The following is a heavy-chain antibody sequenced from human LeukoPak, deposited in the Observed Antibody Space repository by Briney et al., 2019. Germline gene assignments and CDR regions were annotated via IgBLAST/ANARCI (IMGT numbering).Heavy chain of an antibody. CDR1: GFTFSSYA. CDR3: AKSVEHSNYRKFHD. V-gene: IGHV3-23*01. CDR2: ISGSGGST. D-gene: IGHD4-11*01. J-gene: IGHJ4*02. Sequence: PGGSLRLSCAASGFTFSSYAMSWVRQAPGKGLGWVSAISGSGGSTYYADSVKGRFTISRANSKNTLYLQMKSLRVDDTAVYYCAKSVEHSNYRKFHDWGQGTLVTVSS.